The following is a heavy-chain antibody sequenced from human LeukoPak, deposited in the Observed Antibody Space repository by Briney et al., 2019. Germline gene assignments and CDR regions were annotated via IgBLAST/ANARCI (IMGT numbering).Heavy chain of an antibody. CDR1: GGIFSSYV. Sequence: ASVKVSCKASGGIFSSYVISWVRQAPGQGLEWMGGIIPIFGTANYAQKFHGRVTITADESTSTAYMELSSLRSEDTAVYYCARDRLITIFGVVKPLLQFDPWGQGTLVTVSS. V-gene: IGHV1-69*13. CDR2: IIPIFGTA. CDR3: ARDRLITIFGVVKPLLQFDP. D-gene: IGHD3-3*01. J-gene: IGHJ5*02.